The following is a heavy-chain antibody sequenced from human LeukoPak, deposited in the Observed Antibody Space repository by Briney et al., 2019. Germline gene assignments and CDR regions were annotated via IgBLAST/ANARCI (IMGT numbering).Heavy chain of an antibody. Sequence: GGSLRLSCAASGFTFSSYAMSWVRQAPGKGLEWVSAISGSGGSTYYADSVKGRFTISRDNSKNTLYLQMNSLRAEDTAVYYCAKDLGRITIFGVATHYFDYWGQGTLVTVSS. CDR2: ISGSGGST. V-gene: IGHV3-23*01. D-gene: IGHD3-3*01. J-gene: IGHJ4*02. CDR3: AKDLGRITIFGVATHYFDY. CDR1: GFTFSSYA.